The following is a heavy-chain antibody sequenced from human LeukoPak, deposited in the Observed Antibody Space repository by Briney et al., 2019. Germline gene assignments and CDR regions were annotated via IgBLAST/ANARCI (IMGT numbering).Heavy chain of an antibody. J-gene: IGHJ3*02. CDR1: RFTFDEYG. V-gene: IGHV3-20*04. CDR2: INWNGRSI. CDR3: ARAGWLQSDAFDI. D-gene: IGHD5-24*01. Sequence: GGSLRLSCAASRFTFDEYGMSWVRQTAGKGLEWVSGINWNGRSIGYADSVKGRFTVSRDNAKSSLYLQMNSLRAEDTAVYYCARAGWLQSDAFDIWGQGTMVTVSS.